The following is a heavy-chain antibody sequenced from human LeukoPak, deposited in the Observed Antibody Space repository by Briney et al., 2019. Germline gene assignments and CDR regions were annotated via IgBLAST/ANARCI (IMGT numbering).Heavy chain of an antibody. V-gene: IGHV4-38-2*02. CDR3: ARDFPPPAVVVAATRFRNWFDP. Sequence: SETLSLTCTVSGYSISSGYYWGWIRQPPGKGLEWIGSIYHSGSTYYNPSLKSRVTISVDTSKNQFSLKLSSVTAADTAVYYCARDFPPPAVVVAATRFRNWFDPWGQGTLVTVSS. CDR2: IYHSGST. J-gene: IGHJ5*02. CDR1: GYSISSGYY. D-gene: IGHD2-15*01.